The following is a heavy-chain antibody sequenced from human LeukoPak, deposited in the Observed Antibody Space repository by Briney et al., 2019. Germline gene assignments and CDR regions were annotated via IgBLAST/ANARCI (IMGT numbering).Heavy chain of an antibody. J-gene: IGHJ6*03. D-gene: IGHD6-19*01. Sequence: PGGSLRLSCAASGFTFSSYEMNWVRQAPGKGLEWVSYISSSGSTIYYADSVKGRFTISRDNAKNSLYLQMNSLRAEDTAVYYCARDKWLPPYYYYYMDVWGKGTTVTISS. CDR3: ARDKWLPPYYYYYMDV. CDR2: ISSSGSTI. CDR1: GFTFSSYE. V-gene: IGHV3-48*03.